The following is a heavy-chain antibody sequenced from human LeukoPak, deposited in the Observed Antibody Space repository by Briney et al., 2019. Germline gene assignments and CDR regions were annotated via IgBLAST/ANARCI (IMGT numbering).Heavy chain of an antibody. CDR1: GFTFSSYN. J-gene: IGHJ4*02. D-gene: IGHD3-3*01. CDR3: ARRDVTIFGVADDS. V-gene: IGHV3-21*01. Sequence: GGSLRLSCAASGFTFSSYNMNWVRQAPGKGLEWVSSISSSSSYIYYADSVKGRFTISRDNAENSLYLQMNSLRAEDTAVYYCARRDVTIFGVADDSWGQGTLVTVSS. CDR2: ISSSSSYI.